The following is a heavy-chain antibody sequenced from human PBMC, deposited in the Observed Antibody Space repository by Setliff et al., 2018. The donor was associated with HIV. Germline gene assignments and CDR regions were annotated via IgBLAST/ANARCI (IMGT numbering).Heavy chain of an antibody. V-gene: IGHV2-5*02. CDR1: GGSVSSPSYY. D-gene: IGHD1-26*01. J-gene: IGHJ1*01. CDR3: GHSSGSYLGYFQH. CDR2: IYWDDDK. Sequence: LTCAVSGGSVSSPSYYWGWIRQPPGKALEWLALIYWDDDKRYSPSLKTRLTITRLTITKDTSKNQVVLTMTNMDPVDTATYYCGHSSGSYLGYFQHWGQGTLVTVSS.